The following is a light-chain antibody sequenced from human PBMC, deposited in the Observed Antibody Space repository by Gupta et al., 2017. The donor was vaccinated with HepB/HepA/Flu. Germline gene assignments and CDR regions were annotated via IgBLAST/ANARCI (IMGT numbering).Light chain of an antibody. V-gene: IGKV1-5*03. Sequence: DIQMTQSPSTLSASVGDRVTITYRASQSISSWLAWYQQKSGKAPKLLIYKASSLESGVPSRFSGSGSGTEFTLTISSLQPDDFATYYCQQDNSYPVTFGQGTKLEIK. CDR2: KAS. CDR1: QSISSW. CDR3: QQDNSYPVT. J-gene: IGKJ2*01.